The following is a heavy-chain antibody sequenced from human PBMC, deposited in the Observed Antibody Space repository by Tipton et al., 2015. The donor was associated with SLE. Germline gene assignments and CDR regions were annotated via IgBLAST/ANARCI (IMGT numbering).Heavy chain of an antibody. CDR1: GVSISTYY. J-gene: IGHJ4*02. CDR2: IYYTGST. D-gene: IGHD3-10*01. V-gene: IGHV4-59*12. CDR3: ARDLAGVKDY. Sequence: TLSLTCTVSGVSISTYYWSWVRQPPGKGLEWIGYIYYTGSTYYNPSLKSRVAMSVDTSKNQFSLRLSSVTAADTGMYYCARDLAGVKDYWGQGTLVTVSS.